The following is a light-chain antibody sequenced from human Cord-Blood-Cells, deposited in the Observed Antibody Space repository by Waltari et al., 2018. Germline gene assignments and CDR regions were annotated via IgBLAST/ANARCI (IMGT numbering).Light chain of an antibody. J-gene: IGKJ4*01. Sequence: EIVLPQSPATLSLSPGERATLPCRASQSVSSYLACYQQKHGQAPRLLVYDASNRATGIPARFSGSGSGTAFTLTISSLEPEDFAVYYCQKRSTSRVTFGGGTKLEIK. CDR1: QSVSSY. CDR3: QKRSTSRVT. V-gene: IGKV3-11*01. CDR2: DAS.